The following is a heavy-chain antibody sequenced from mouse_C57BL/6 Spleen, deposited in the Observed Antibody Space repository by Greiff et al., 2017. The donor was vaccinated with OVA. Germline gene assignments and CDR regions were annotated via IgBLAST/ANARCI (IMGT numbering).Heavy chain of an antibody. CDR2: TDPETGGN. D-gene: IGHD5-5*01. CDR1: GYTFTDYE. V-gene: IGHV1-15*01. J-gene: IGHJ3*01. Sequence: QVQLKESGAELVRPGASVTLSCKASGYTFTDYEMHWVKQTPVHGLEWIGATDPETGGNAYNQTFKGKAILTADKSSSTAYMELRRLTTEDSAVYYCTKEGDYRFAYWGQGPLVTVAA. CDR3: TKEGDYRFAY.